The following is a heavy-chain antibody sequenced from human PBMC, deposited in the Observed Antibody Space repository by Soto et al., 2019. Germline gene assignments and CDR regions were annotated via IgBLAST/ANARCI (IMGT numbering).Heavy chain of an antibody. CDR2: IWYDGSNK. D-gene: IGHD6-19*01. CDR1: GFTFSSYG. Sequence: TGGSLRLSCGGSGFTFSSYGMHWGRQAPGKGLEWVAVIWYDGSNKYYADSVKGRFTISRDNSKNTLYLQMNSLRAEDTAVYYCARDLRIAVAPRDYYYYGMDVWGQGTTVTVSS. V-gene: IGHV3-33*01. CDR3: ARDLRIAVAPRDYYYYGMDV. J-gene: IGHJ6*02.